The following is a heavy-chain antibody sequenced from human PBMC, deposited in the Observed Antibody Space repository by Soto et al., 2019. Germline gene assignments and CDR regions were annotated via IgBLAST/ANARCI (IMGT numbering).Heavy chain of an antibody. Sequence: QVQLQESGPGLVKPSQTLSLTCTVSGGSISSGDYYWSWIRQPPGKGLEWIRYIYYSGSTYYNPSLKSRVTIPAHTPXNQFSLKLSSVTAADTAVYYCARVGSSIATRPFDYWGQGTLVTVSS. D-gene: IGHD6-6*01. V-gene: IGHV4-30-4*01. CDR1: GGSISSGDYY. CDR3: ARVGSSIATRPFDY. CDR2: IYYSGST. J-gene: IGHJ4*02.